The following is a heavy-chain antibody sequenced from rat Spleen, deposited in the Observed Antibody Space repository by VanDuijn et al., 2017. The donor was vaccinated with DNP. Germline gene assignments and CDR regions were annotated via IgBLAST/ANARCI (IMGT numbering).Heavy chain of an antibody. D-gene: IGHD1-11*01. Sequence: QVQLKESGPGLVQPSETLSLTCTVAGFSLTSYNVHWVRQPPGKGLEWMGVIWNTGGTRYNSALKSRLSISKDTSKSQVFLKMNSLQTEDTATYYCARDSAGDYFDYWGQGVMVTVSS. CDR3: ARDSAGDYFDY. J-gene: IGHJ2*01. CDR2: IWNTGGT. CDR1: GFSLTSYN. V-gene: IGHV2-41*01.